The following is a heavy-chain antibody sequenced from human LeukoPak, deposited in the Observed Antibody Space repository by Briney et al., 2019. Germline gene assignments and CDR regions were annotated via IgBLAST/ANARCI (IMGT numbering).Heavy chain of an antibody. V-gene: IGHV3-13*01. CDR1: GFTFIDYD. J-gene: IGHJ4*02. CDR3: ARGGIQVSGIDEFDY. Sequence: GGSLRLSCAASGFTFIDYDMHWDRQVIGKGLEWVSAIGIRGDTHYSGSVKGRFTISRENAESSLYLQMNSLRAEDTAVYYCARGGIQVSGIDEFDYWGQGTLVTVSS. CDR2: IGIRGDT. D-gene: IGHD6-19*01.